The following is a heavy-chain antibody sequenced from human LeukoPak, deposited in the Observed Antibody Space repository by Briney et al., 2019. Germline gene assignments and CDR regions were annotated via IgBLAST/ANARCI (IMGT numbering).Heavy chain of an antibody. CDR2: INYSGST. CDR3: VRDKNYVDAIDI. Sequence: SETLSLTCTVSGGSISSYYWRWIRQPPGKRLEWIGYINYSGSTNYNPSLKSRVTISVDTSKNQFSLKLSSVTAADTAVYYCVRDKNYVDAIDIWGQGTMVTVSS. CDR1: GGSISSYY. D-gene: IGHD3-16*01. J-gene: IGHJ3*02. V-gene: IGHV4-59*01.